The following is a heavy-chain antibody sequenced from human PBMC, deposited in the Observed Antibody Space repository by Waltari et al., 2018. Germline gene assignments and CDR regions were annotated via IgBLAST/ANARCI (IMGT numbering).Heavy chain of an antibody. CDR1: GGSISSGDYY. CDR3: AALQSCSTGTCAHDY. Sequence: QVQLQESGPGLVKPSQTLSLTCTVSGGSISSGDYYWSWIRQPPGKGLEWSSIIHPTGKTNYNPSLKSRVTISVDMSKNQFSLKLSSVTAADTAVYYCAALQSCSTGTCAHDYWGQGTLVTVSS. CDR2: IHPTGKT. V-gene: IGHV4-61*02. J-gene: IGHJ4*02. D-gene: IGHD2-15*01.